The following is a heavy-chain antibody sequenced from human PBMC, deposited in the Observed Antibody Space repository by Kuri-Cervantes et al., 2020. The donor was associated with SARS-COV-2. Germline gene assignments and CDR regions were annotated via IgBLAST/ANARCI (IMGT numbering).Heavy chain of an antibody. J-gene: IGHJ6*03. CDR2: ISGSGGST. CDR3: AKDGSANYYYYYMDV. D-gene: IGHD3-10*01. Sequence: GGSLRLSCAASGFTFSSYAMSWVRQAPGKGLEWVSAISGSGGSTYYADSVKGRFTISRDNSKNTLYLQMNSLRAEDTAVYYCAKDGSANYYYYYMDVWGKGTTVTVSS. CDR1: GFTFSSYA. V-gene: IGHV3-23*01.